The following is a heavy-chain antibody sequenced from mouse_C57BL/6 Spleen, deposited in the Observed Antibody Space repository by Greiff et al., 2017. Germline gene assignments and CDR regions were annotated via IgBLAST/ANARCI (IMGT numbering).Heavy chain of an antibody. J-gene: IGHJ1*03. CDR1: GFTFSDYY. D-gene: IGHD1-1*01. Sequence: EVKLMESEGGLVQPGSSMKLSCTASGFTFSDYYMAWVRQVPEKGLEWVANINYDGSSTYYLDSLKSRFIISRDNAKNILYLQMSSLKSEDTATYYCAREGYGSSPWVWGTGTTVTVSS. V-gene: IGHV5-16*01. CDR3: AREGYGSSPWV. CDR2: INYDGSST.